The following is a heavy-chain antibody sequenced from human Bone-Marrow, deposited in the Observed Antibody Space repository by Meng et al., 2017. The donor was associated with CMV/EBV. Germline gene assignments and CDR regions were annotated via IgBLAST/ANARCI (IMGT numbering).Heavy chain of an antibody. CDR3: ARDFRSGWYYYGMDV. CDR1: GFTFSSYW. Sequence: GESLKISCAASGFTFSSYWMSWVRQAPGKGLEWVSSISSSSSYIYYADSVKGRFTISRDNAKNSLYLQMNSLRAEDTAVYYCARDFRSGWYYYGMDVWGQGTTVTVS. J-gene: IGHJ6*02. D-gene: IGHD6-19*01. V-gene: IGHV3-21*01. CDR2: ISSSSSYI.